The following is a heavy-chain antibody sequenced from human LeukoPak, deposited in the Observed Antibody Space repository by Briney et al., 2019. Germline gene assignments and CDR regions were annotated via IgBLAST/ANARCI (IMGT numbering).Heavy chain of an antibody. J-gene: IGHJ4*02. CDR2: IGGSGGST. D-gene: IGHD4-17*01. V-gene: IGHV3-23*01. CDR1: GFTFSSYA. Sequence: GGCLRLACAASGFTFSSYAMNWVRQAPGKGLEWVSGIGGSGGSTYYADSVKGRFTISRDNSKNTLYLQMNSLRAEDTAVYYCAKEDGDYQGHPFDYWGQGTLVTVSS. CDR3: AKEDGDYQGHPFDY.